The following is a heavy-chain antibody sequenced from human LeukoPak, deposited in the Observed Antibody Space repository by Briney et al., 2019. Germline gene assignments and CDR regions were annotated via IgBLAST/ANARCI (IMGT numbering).Heavy chain of an antibody. CDR3: ARDVGGYNYGYSLDY. V-gene: IGHV4-4*07. CDR2: IYTSGST. CDR1: GGSVSSYY. Sequence: SETLSLTCTVSGGSVSSYYWNWIRQPAGKGLEWIGRIYTSGSTSYNSSLKSRVTMSVDTSKNQFSLKLNSVTAADTAVYYCARDVGGYNYGYSLDYWGQGTLVSVSS. D-gene: IGHD5-18*01. J-gene: IGHJ4*02.